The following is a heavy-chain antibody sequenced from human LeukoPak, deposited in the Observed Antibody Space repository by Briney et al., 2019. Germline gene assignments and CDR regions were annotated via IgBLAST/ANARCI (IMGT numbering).Heavy chain of an antibody. CDR2: ISSSSSYI. CDR3: AKEDSSSWPDAFDI. Sequence: TPGGSLRLSCAASGFTFSSYSMNWVRQAPGKGLEWVSSISSSSSYIYYADSVKGRFTISRDNAKNSLYLQMNSLRAEDTAVYYCAKEDSSSWPDAFDIWGQGTMVTVSS. V-gene: IGHV3-21*04. J-gene: IGHJ3*02. D-gene: IGHD6-13*01. CDR1: GFTFSSYS.